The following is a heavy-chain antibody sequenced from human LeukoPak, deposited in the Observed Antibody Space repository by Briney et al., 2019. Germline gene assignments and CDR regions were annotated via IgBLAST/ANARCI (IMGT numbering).Heavy chain of an antibody. CDR3: AKHPAFDI. CDR2: INSDGTGT. V-gene: IGHV3-74*03. CDR1: GFTFSSYW. Sequence: QAGGPLRLSCAASGFTFSSYWMHWVRQAPGKGPVWVSRINSDGTGTMYADSVKGRFTISRDNAKNTLYLQMNSLRAEDTAVYYCAKHPAFDIWGQGTMVTVSS. J-gene: IGHJ3*02.